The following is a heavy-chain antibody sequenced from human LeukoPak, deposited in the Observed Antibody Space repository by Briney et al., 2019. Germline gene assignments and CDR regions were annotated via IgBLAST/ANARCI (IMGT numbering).Heavy chain of an antibody. V-gene: IGHV4-38-2*02. D-gene: IGHD1-26*01. CDR1: GYSISSGYY. CDR2: IYHSGST. CDR3: ARSLSGSSGAISY. Sequence: SETLSLTCTVSGYSISSGYYCGWIRQPPGKGLEWIGSIYHSGSTYYNPSLKSRVTISVDTSKNQFSLKLSSVTAADTAVYYCARSLSGSSGAISYWGQGTLVTVSS. J-gene: IGHJ4*02.